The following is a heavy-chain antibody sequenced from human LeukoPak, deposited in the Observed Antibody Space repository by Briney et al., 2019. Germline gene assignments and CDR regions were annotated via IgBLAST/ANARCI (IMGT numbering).Heavy chain of an antibody. D-gene: IGHD5-24*01. CDR3: ARDQWGPDGL. V-gene: IGHV1-46*01. CDR2: TYPVGDFT. J-gene: IGHJ3*01. CDR1: GYTFTDYH. Sequence: ASVKVSCKSSGYTFTDYHIHWVRQAPGQGLEWMGITYPVGDFTNSAQKFQGRVTMTSDTPTNTFYMELSGPRFDDTAVYYCARDQWGPDGLWGQGTMVTVSS.